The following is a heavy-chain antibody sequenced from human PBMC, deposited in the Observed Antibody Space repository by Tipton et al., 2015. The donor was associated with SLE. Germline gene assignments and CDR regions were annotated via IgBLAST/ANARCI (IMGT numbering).Heavy chain of an antibody. Sequence: TLSLTCTVSGGSISSSSYYWGWIRQPLGKGLEWIGSIYYSGSTYYNPSLKSRVTISVDTSKNQFSLKLSSVTAADTAVYYCARVGRGKRNYGLDVWGQGTTVTVSS. J-gene: IGHJ6*02. V-gene: IGHV4-39*07. CDR1: GGSISSSSYY. CDR2: IYYSGST. D-gene: IGHD1-26*01. CDR3: ARVGRGKRNYGLDV.